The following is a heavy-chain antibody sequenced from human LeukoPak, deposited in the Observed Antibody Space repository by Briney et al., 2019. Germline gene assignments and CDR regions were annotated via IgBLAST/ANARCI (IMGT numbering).Heavy chain of an antibody. V-gene: IGHV1-18*01. CDR1: GYTFTTYG. J-gene: IGHJ5*02. CDR2: ISAYNGNT. D-gene: IGHD6-6*01. Sequence: ASVKVSCKASGYTFTTYGISWVRQAPGQGLEWMGRISAYNGNTNYAQKLQGRVTMTTDASTSTAYMELRSLRSDDTAVYYCARDMIAVRPNWFDPWGQGTLVTVSS. CDR3: ARDMIAVRPNWFDP.